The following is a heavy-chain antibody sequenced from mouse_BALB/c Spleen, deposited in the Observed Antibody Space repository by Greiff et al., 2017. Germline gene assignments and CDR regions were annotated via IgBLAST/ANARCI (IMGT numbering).Heavy chain of an antibody. CDR2: IRLKSNNYAT. CDR3: TVLIYYGYDRFAY. J-gene: IGHJ3*01. D-gene: IGHD2-2*01. Sequence: EVQGVESGGGLVQPGGSMKLSCVASGFTFSNYWMNWVRQSPEKGLEWVAEIRLKSNNYATHYAESVKGRFTISRDDSKSSVYLQMNNLRAEDTGIYYCTVLIYYGYDRFAYWGQGTLVTVSA. V-gene: IGHV6-6*02. CDR1: GFTFSNYW.